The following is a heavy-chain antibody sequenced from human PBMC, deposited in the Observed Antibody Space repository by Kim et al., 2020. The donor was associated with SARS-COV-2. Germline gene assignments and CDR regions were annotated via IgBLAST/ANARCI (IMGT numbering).Heavy chain of an antibody. CDR1: GYTLSELS. V-gene: IGHV1-24*01. Sequence: ASVKVSCKVSGYTLSELSMHWVRQAPGKGLEWMGGFDPEDGETIYAQKFQGRVTMTEDTSTDTAYMELSSLRSEDTAVYYCATGPPIQFGWFDPWGQGTLVTVSS. D-gene: IGHD5-18*01. CDR2: FDPEDGET. J-gene: IGHJ5*02. CDR3: ATGPPIQFGWFDP.